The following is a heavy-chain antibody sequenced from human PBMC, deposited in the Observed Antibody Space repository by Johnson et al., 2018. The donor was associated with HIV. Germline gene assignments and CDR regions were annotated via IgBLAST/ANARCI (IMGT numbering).Heavy chain of an antibody. CDR1: GFTFDDYG. Sequence: VQLVESGGGVVRPGGSLRLSCAASGFTFDDYGMSWVRQAPGKGLEWVSGINSDGSSTTYADSVKGRFTISRDNSKNTLYLQMNSLRAEDTAVYYCAKDAPGVVVAATQDRDAFDIWGQGTMVTVSS. CDR3: AKDAPGVVVAATQDRDAFDI. J-gene: IGHJ3*02. V-gene: IGHV3-20*04. CDR2: INSDGSST. D-gene: IGHD2-15*01.